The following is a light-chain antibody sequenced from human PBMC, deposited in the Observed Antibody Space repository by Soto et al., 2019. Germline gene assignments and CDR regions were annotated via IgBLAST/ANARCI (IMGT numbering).Light chain of an antibody. CDR3: QKYNSAPTWT. CDR1: QGTSNY. Sequence: DIQMTQSPSSLSASVGDRVTITCRASQGTSNYLAWYQQKPGKVPKLLIYAASTLQSGVPSRFRGSGSGTYITLTINILQPEDVATYYGQKYNSAPTWTFGQETKVEIK. CDR2: AAS. J-gene: IGKJ1*01. V-gene: IGKV1-27*01.